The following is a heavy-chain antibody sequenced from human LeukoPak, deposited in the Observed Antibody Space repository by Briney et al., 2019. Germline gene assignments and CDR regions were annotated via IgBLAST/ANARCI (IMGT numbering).Heavy chain of an antibody. J-gene: IGHJ4*02. CDR1: GLSVSSNF. CDR2: IKEDGSEK. V-gene: IGHV3-7*01. Sequence: GGSLRLSCAATGLSVSSNFMSWVRQAPGKGLEWVANIKEDGSEKYYVDSVKGRFTISRDNAKNSLYLQMNSLRVEETAVYYCAKAYPDYWGQGTLVTISS. CDR3: AKAYPDY.